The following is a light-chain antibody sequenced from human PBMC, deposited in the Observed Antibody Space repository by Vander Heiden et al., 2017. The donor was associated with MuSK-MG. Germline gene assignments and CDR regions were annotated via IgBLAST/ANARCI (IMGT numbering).Light chain of an antibody. CDR2: DAS. J-gene: IGKJ4*01. CDR1: QDSNNY. CDR3: QQYDNLPLT. Sequence: DIHMTQSPSSLSVSVADRVTITCQPSQDSNNYLDWYQQKPGKAPKLLIYDASNWETGVPARFSGSGSGTDFTLTISSLQPEDVATYYCQQYDNLPLTFGGGTKVEIK. V-gene: IGKV1-33*01.